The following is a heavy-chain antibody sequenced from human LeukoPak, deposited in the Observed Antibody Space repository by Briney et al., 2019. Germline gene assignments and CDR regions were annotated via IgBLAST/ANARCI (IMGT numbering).Heavy chain of an antibody. CDR3: AKALTTVTTYARNFDF. CDR1: GFTFSSYA. CDR2: ISGSGGGT. J-gene: IGHJ4*02. V-gene: IGHV3-23*01. Sequence: PGGSLRLSCAASGFTFSSYAMSWVRQAPGKGLEWVSAISGSGGGTYYADSVKGRFTISRDNSKNTLYLLMNSLRAEDTAVYYCAKALTTVTTYARNFDFWGQGTLVTVSS. D-gene: IGHD4-17*01.